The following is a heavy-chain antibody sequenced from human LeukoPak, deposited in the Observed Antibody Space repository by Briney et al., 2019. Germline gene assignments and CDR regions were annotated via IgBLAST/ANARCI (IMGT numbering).Heavy chain of an antibody. CDR1: GYTFTSYG. V-gene: IGHV1-18*01. J-gene: IGHJ5*02. Sequence: ASVKVSCKASGYTFTSYGISWVRQAPGQGLEWMVWISAYNGNTNYAQKLQGRVTMTTDTSTSTAYMELRSLRSDDTAVYYCARDKSYGFLEWLNWFDPWGQGTLVTVSS. CDR2: ISAYNGNT. D-gene: IGHD3-3*01. CDR3: ARDKSYGFLEWLNWFDP.